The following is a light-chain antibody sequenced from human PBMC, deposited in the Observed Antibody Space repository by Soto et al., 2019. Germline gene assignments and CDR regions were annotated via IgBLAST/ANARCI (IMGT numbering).Light chain of an antibody. CDR1: QSISTW. V-gene: IGKV1-5*03. J-gene: IGKJ4*01. CDR2: KAS. Sequence: DIQLTQSPSTLSASVGDRVTITCRASQSISTWLAWYQQKPGKAPKLLIHKASSLESGVPSRFSGSASGTDFTLTVSSLQPDDFATFYCQQYHSYPFTFGGGTKVEI. CDR3: QQYHSYPFT.